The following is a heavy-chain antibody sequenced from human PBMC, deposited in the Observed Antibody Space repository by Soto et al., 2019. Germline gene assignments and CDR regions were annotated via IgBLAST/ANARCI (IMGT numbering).Heavy chain of an antibody. D-gene: IGHD3-9*01. CDR2: IIPIFGTA. Sequence: SVKVSCKASGGTFSSYAISWVRQAPGQGLEWMGGIIPIFGTANYAQKFQGRVTITADESTSTAYMELSSLRADDTAVYYCVTDAQNSEWLTLGYWGQGTLVTVSS. J-gene: IGHJ4*02. CDR1: GGTFSSYA. V-gene: IGHV1-69*13. CDR3: VTDAQNSEWLTLGY.